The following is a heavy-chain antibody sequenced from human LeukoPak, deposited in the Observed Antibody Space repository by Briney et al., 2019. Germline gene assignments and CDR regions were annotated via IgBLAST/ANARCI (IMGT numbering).Heavy chain of an antibody. CDR2: ISAYNGNT. J-gene: IGHJ4*02. Sequence: GASVKVSCKASGHTFTSYGISWVRQAPGQGLEWMGWISAYNGNTNYAQKLQGRVTMTTDTSTSTAYMELRSLRSDDTAVYYCARDKDYDYGGYGTLDYWGQGTLVTVSS. D-gene: IGHD4-17*01. V-gene: IGHV1-18*01. CDR3: ARDKDYDYGGYGTLDY. CDR1: GHTFTSYG.